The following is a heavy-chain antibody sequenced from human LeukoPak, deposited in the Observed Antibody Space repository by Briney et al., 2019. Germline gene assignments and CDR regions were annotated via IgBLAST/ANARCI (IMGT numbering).Heavy chain of an antibody. CDR2: IYYSGST. V-gene: IGHV4-59*08. Sequence: SETLSLTCTVSGGSISSYYWSWIRQPPGKGLEWIGYIYYSGSTNYNPSLKSRVTISVDTSKNQFSLKMSSVTAADTAVYYCARHIGGGIEDMDVWGKGTKVIVSS. D-gene: IGHD3-16*02. CDR1: GGSISSYY. J-gene: IGHJ6*03. CDR3: ARHIGGGIEDMDV.